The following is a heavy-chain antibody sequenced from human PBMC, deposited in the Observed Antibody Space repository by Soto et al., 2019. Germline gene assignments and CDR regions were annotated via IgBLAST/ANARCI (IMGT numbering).Heavy chain of an antibody. D-gene: IGHD4-17*01. J-gene: IGHJ6*03. CDR1: GYTLTELS. Sequence: QVQLVQSGAEVKKPGASVKVSCKVSGYTLTELSMHWVRQAPGKGLEWMGGFDPEDGETIYAQKFPGRVTMTEDTSTDTAYMELSSLRSEDTAVYYCATGPPPENAYGDYELYYMDVWGKGTTVTVSS. V-gene: IGHV1-24*01. CDR3: ATGPPPENAYGDYELYYMDV. CDR2: FDPEDGET.